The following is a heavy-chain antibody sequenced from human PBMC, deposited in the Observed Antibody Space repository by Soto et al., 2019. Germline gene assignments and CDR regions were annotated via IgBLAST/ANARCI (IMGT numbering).Heavy chain of an antibody. CDR1: GFTFRTYW. Sequence: EVQLVESGGGLVQPGGSLRLSCGASGFTFRTYWLSWVRQVPGKGLEWVANINQDGSEKNYVDSVKGRFTISRDNAKNSLQLQMSSLRAEDTALYYCARDGTTSWYRYDSHGMDVWGHGTKVTVSS. CDR2: INQDGSEK. D-gene: IGHD5-18*01. J-gene: IGHJ6*02. CDR3: ARDGTTSWYRYDSHGMDV. V-gene: IGHV3-7*05.